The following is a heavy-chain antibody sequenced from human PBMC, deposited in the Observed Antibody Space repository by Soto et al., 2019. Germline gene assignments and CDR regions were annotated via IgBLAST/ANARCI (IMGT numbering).Heavy chain of an antibody. V-gene: IGHV1-24*01. CDR1: GYTLTELS. CDR2: FDPEDGET. CDR3: ATDFETDSRTSYYYYDMDV. J-gene: IGHJ6*04. Sequence: ASVKVSCKVSGYTLTELSMHWVRQAPGKGLEWMGGFDPEDGETIYAQKFQGRVTMTEDTSTDTAYMELSSLRSEDTAVYYCATDFETDSRTSYYYYDMDVWGKGTTVTVSS. D-gene: IGHD3-9*01.